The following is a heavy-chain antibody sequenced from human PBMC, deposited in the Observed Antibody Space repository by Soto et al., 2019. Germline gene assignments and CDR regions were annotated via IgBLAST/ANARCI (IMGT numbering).Heavy chain of an antibody. CDR2: ISYDGSNK. J-gene: IGHJ6*02. CDR3: AKALYSYGYYGMDV. Sequence: GSLRLSCAASGFTFSSYGMHWVRQAPGKGLEWVAVISYDGSNKYYADSVKGRFTISRDNSKNTLYLQMNSLRAEDTAVYYCAKALYSYGYYGMDVWGQGTTVTVSS. V-gene: IGHV3-30*18. CDR1: GFTFSSYG. D-gene: IGHD5-18*01.